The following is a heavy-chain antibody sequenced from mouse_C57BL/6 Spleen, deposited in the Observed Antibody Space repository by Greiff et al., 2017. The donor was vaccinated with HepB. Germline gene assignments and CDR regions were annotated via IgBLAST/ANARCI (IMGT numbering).Heavy chain of an antibody. Sequence: VQLQQPGAELVKPGASVKMSCKASGYTFTSYWITWVKQRPGQGLEWIGDIYPGSGSTNYNEKFKSKATLTVDTSSSTAYMQLSSLTSEDSAVYYCARGGDGTTRECAYWGQGTLVTVSA. CDR2: IYPGSGST. CDR1: GYTFTSYW. CDR3: ARGGDGTTRECAY. V-gene: IGHV1-55*01. J-gene: IGHJ3*01. D-gene: IGHD1-1*01.